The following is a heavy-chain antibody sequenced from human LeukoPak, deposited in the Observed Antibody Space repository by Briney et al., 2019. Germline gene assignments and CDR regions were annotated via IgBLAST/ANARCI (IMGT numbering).Heavy chain of an antibody. D-gene: IGHD3-22*01. CDR3: ARALMGSGYFDY. V-gene: IGHV3-11*01. Sequence: GGSLRLSCAASGFTFSDYYMSWIRQAPGKGLEWFSYISGSGSTIYDADSVKGRFAISRDSAKNSLYLQMNSLRAEDTAVYYCARALMGSGYFDYWGQGTLVTVSS. CDR2: ISGSGSTI. J-gene: IGHJ4*02. CDR1: GFTFSDYY.